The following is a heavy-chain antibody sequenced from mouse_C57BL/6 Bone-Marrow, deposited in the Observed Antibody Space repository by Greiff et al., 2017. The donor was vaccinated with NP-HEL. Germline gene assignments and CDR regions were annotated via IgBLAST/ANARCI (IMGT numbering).Heavy chain of an antibody. Sequence: EVKVEESGPGLVKPSQSLSLTCSVTGYSITSGYYWNWIRQFPGNKLEWMGYISYDGSNNYNPSLKNRISITRDTSKNQFFLKLNSVTTEDTATYYCARASYDSFAYWGQGTLVTVSA. CDR3: ARASYDSFAY. D-gene: IGHD2-4*01. CDR2: ISYDGSN. CDR1: GYSITSGYY. V-gene: IGHV3-6*01. J-gene: IGHJ3*01.